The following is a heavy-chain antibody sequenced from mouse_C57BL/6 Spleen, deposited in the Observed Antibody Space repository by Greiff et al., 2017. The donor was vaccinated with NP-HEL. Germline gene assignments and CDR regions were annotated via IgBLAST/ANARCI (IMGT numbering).Heavy chain of an antibody. J-gene: IGHJ4*01. V-gene: IGHV1-52*01. CDR2: IDPSDSET. Sequence: VQLQQPGAELVRPGSSVKLSCKASGYTFTSYWMHWVKQRPIQGLEWIGNIDPSDSETHYNQKFKDKATLTVDKSSSTAYMKLSSLTSGDSAVYYGARGVDTTVVAPYAMDYLGQGTSVTVSS. CDR3: ARGVDTTVVAPYAMDY. CDR1: GYTFTSYW. D-gene: IGHD1-1*01.